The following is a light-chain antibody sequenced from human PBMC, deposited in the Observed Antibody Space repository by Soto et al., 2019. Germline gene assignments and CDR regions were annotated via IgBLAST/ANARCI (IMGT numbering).Light chain of an antibody. CDR3: QQFNTWPPAT. J-gene: IGKJ4*01. V-gene: IGKV3-15*01. CDR1: QSVGRN. Sequence: DIVMTQSPATLSVSAGERATLSCRASQSVGRNLAWYQQKPGQAPRLLIYGASTRATDIPARFSGSGSGSEFALTISSLQSDDSAVYYCQQFNTWPPATFGGGTRVEIK. CDR2: GAS.